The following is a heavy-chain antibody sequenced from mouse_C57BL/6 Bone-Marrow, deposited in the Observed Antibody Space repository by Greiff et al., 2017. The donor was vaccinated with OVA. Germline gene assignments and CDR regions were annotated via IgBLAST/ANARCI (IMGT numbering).Heavy chain of an antibody. V-gene: IGHV1-15*01. J-gene: IGHJ2*01. CDR2: IDPETGGT. D-gene: IGHD1-1*01. Sequence: QVQLQQSGAELVRPGASVTLSCKASGYTFTDYEMHWVKQTPVHGLAWIGAIDPETGGTAYNQKFKGKAILTADKSSSTAYMELRSLTSEDSAVYYCTPITTVVRGDYWGQGTTLTVSS. CDR3: TPITTVVRGDY. CDR1: GYTFTDYE.